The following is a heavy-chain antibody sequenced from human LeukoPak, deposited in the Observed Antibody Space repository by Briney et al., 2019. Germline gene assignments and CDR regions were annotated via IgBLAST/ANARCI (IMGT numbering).Heavy chain of an antibody. V-gene: IGHV4-34*01. CDR3: ARGATKKFDY. J-gene: IGHJ4*02. CDR2: INHSGST. D-gene: IGHD1-26*01. Sequence: SETLSLTCAVYGGSFSGYYWSWIRQPPGRGLEWIGEINHSGSTNYNPSLKSRVTISVDTSKNQFSLKLSSVTAADTAVYYCARGATKKFDYWGQGTLVTVSS. CDR1: GGSFSGYY.